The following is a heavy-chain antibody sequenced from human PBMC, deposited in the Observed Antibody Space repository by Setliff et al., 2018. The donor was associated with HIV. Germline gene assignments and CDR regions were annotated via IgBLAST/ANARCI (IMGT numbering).Heavy chain of an antibody. CDR3: ARGRGSSSSWPIDY. CDR2: IYTSGST. Sequence: PSETLSLTCTVSGGSISSFYWSWIRQPPGKGLEWIGYIYTSGSTNYNPSLKSRVTMSVDTSKNQFSLKVRYVTAADTAIYYCARGRGSSSSWPIDYWGQGTLVTVSS. D-gene: IGHD6-13*01. V-gene: IGHV4-4*09. CDR1: GGSISSFY. J-gene: IGHJ4*02.